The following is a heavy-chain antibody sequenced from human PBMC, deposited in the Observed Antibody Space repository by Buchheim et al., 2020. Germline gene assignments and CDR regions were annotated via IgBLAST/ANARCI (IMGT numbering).Heavy chain of an antibody. J-gene: IGHJ4*02. CDR3: ARGAPRDY. CDR2: ISRGGSTI. Sequence: EVQLVESGGGFVQPGGSLRLSCAASGFTFRSYEMNWFRQAPGKGLEWLSHISRGGSTIYYADSVKGRFTISRDNAKNSLYMQMTSLRAEDTAVYYCARGAPRDYWGQGTL. V-gene: IGHV3-48*03. CDR1: GFTFRSYE.